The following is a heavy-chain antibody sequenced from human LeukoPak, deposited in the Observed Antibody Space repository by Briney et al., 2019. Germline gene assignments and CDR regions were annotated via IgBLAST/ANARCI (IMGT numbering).Heavy chain of an antibody. CDR3: ARDYGHHGEYFDF. J-gene: IGHJ4*02. V-gene: IGHV3-48*02. D-gene: IGHD3-10*01. Sequence: PGGSLRLSCAASGFTFSNYAMSWVRQAPGKGLEWVSYINSSGSSIYFADSVKGRFTISRDNAKNSLFLQMNSLRDEDTAVYYCARDYGHHGEYFDFWGQGTLVTVSS. CDR1: GFTFSNYA. CDR2: INSSGSSI.